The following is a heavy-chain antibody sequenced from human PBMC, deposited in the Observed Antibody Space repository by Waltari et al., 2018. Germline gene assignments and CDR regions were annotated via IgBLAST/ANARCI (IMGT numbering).Heavy chain of an antibody. D-gene: IGHD2-15*01. J-gene: IGHJ5*02. CDR2: IKDDGTEK. Sequence: EVKLVESGGDLVQPGGSARISCTASEFTFSRYWRSWVRQAPGKGLEWVASIKDDGTEKYYVDSVKGRFTISRDNAENSLYLQMNSLRAEDTALYFCARDRGYFALDLWGQGTLVTVSS. V-gene: IGHV3-7*01. CDR1: EFTFSRYW. CDR3: ARDRGYFALDL.